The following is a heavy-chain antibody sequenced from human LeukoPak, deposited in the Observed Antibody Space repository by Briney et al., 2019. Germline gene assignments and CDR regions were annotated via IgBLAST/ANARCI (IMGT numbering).Heavy chain of an antibody. D-gene: IGHD3-10*01. Sequence: SETLSLTCAVYGGSFSGYYWSWIRQPPGKGLEWIGEINHSGSTNYNPSLKGRVTISVDTSKNQFSLKLSSVTAADTAVYYCARGGLSYGSGSYFPYFDYWGQGTLVTVSS. CDR3: ARGGLSYGSGSYFPYFDY. CDR1: GGSFSGYY. CDR2: INHSGST. J-gene: IGHJ4*02. V-gene: IGHV4-34*01.